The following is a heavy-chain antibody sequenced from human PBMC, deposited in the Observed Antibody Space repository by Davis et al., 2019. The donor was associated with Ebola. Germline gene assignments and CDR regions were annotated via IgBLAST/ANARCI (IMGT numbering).Heavy chain of an antibody. J-gene: IGHJ6*02. D-gene: IGHD1-14*01. CDR1: GFTFRSYR. V-gene: IGHV3-7*03. Sequence: PGGSLRLSCAASGFTFRSYRMSWVRQAPGKGLEWVAKIKEDGSEKLEGDSVKGRFTISRDNAKESLYLQMNSLRAEDTAVYYCARGSRNMDVWGQGTTVTVSS. CDR3: ARGSRNMDV. CDR2: IKEDGSEK.